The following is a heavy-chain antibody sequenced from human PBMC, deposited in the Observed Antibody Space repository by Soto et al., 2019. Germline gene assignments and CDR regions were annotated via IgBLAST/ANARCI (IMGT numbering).Heavy chain of an antibody. D-gene: IGHD3-10*01. V-gene: IGHV4-39*01. J-gene: IGHJ3*02. CDR1: GGSISSSDDY. CDR3: AKGGSGSYSNAFDI. Sequence: SETLSLTCIVSGGSISSSDDYWGWIRQPPGKALEWIGTIFYTGSTYYKSSLRSRVTISVDTSKNQFSLKLSSVTAADTAVYYCAKGGSGSYSNAFDIWGQGTMVTVSS. CDR2: IFYTGST.